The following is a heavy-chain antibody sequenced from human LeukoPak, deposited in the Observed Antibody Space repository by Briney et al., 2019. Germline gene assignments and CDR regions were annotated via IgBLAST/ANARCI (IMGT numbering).Heavy chain of an antibody. D-gene: IGHD3-10*01. CDR1: GFTFSGYY. Sequence: PGGSLRLSCAASGFTFSGYYMSWVRQAPGKGLQWVSTISVSGENTYYADSVKGRFTISRDISKSTLYLQMNSLRDEDTALYYCAKYGSGTYYNGLHWGQGTLVTVSS. CDR3: AKYGSGTYYNGLH. J-gene: IGHJ4*02. CDR2: ISVSGENT. V-gene: IGHV3-23*01.